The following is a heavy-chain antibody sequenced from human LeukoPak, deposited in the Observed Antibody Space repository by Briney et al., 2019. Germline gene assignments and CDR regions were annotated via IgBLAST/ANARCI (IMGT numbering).Heavy chain of an antibody. J-gene: IGHJ4*02. V-gene: IGHV4-4*07. CDR3: ARATGLDSSSWVDLYYFDY. Sequence: SETLSLTCTVSGGSISSYYWSWIRQAAGKGLEWIGRIYSSGSTNYNPSLKSRVTTAVDISKNQFSLKLSSVTAADTAVYYCARATGLDSSSWVDLYYFDYWGQGTLITVSS. CDR2: IYSSGST. D-gene: IGHD6-13*01. CDR1: GGSISSYY.